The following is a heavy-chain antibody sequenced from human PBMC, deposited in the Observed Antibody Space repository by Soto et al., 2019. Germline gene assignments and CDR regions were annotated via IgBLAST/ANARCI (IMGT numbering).Heavy chain of an antibody. CDR2: IIPIFGTA. D-gene: IGHD3-9*01. V-gene: IGHV1-69*13. CDR3: AREMDDILTGYYNYYFDY. J-gene: IGHJ4*02. CDR1: GGTFSSYA. Sequence: SVKVSGKASGGTFSSYAISWVRQAPGQGLEWMGGIIPIFGTANYAQKFQGRVTITADESTSTAYMELSSLRSEDTAVYYCAREMDDILTGYYNYYFDYWGQGTLVTVSS.